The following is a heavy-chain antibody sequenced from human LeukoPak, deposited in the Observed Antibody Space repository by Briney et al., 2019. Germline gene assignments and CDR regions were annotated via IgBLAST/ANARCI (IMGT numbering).Heavy chain of an antibody. J-gene: IGHJ6*02. Sequence: GGSLRLSCAASGFTFSSYSMNWVRQAPRKGLEWVSYISSSSSTIYYADSVKGRFTISRDNAKNSLYLQMNSLRAEDTAVYYCARGETDYYYYGMDVWGQGTTVTVSS. V-gene: IGHV3-48*04. CDR3: ARGETDYYYYGMDV. CDR2: ISSSSSTI. CDR1: GFTFSSYS.